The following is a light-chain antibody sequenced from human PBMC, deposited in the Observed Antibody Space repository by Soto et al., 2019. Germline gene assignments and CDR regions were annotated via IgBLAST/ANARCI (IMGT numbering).Light chain of an antibody. J-gene: IGKJ1*01. CDR1: QSISSNY. CDR2: GAS. V-gene: IGKV3-20*01. Sequence: DIVMTQSPCTLSLSPLERATLSFRASQSISSNYLAWYQQKPGQSPRLLIYGASSRATGIPDRFSGRGSGTDFTLTISRLEPEDFAVYFCQQYGTSPRKFGQGTKVDIK. CDR3: QQYGTSPRK.